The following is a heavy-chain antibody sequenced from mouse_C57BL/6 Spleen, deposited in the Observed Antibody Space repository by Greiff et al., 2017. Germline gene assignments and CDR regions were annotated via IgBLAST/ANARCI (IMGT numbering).Heavy chain of an antibody. D-gene: IGHD2-1*01. CDR3: ARERGYGNYVTDY. Sequence: VQLQQSGPVLVKPGASVKMSCKASGYTFTDYYMNWVKQSHGKSLEWIGVINPYNGGTSYNQKFKGKATLTVDKSSSTAYMELNSLTSEDSAVYYCARERGYGNYVTDYWGQGTSVTVSS. CDR2: INPYNGGT. CDR1: GYTFTDYY. J-gene: IGHJ4*01. V-gene: IGHV1-19*01.